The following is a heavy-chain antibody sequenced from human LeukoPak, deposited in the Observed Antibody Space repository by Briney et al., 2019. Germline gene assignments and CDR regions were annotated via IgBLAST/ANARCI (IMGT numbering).Heavy chain of an antibody. V-gene: IGHV4-38-2*01. CDR1: GYSISSGYY. Sequence: SETLSLTCAVSGYSISSGYYWGWIRQPPGKGLEWIGSIYHSGSTYYNPSLKSRVTISVDTSKNQFSLKLSSVTAADTAVYYCARLEEGSSDAFGIWGQGTMVTVSS. D-gene: IGHD2-2*01. CDR3: ARLEEGSSDAFGI. J-gene: IGHJ3*02. CDR2: IYHSGST.